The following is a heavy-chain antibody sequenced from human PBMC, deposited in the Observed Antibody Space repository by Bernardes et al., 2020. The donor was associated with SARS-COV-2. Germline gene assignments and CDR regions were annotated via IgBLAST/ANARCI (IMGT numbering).Heavy chain of an antibody. CDR3: ARGVDQGVDY. D-gene: IGHD1-26*01. CDR2: MSPNSGNT. V-gene: IGHV1-8*01. CDR1: GYTFTSLD. J-gene: IGHJ4*02. Sequence: ASVKVAWTASGYTFTSLDINWVRQATGRGLEWMGWMSPNSGNTGYAQNFQGRVIMTRNTSINVFYMELSSLTSDDTAVYYCARGVDQGVDYWGQGTPVTVSS.